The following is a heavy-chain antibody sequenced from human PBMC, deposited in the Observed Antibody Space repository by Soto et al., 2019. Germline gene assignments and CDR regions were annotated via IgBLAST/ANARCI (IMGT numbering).Heavy chain of an antibody. D-gene: IGHD3-10*01. J-gene: IGHJ6*03. CDR2: INHSGST. V-gene: IGHV4-34*01. CDR3: ARNRGVRGVYYYNMDV. CDR1: GGSFSGYY. Sequence: PSETLSLTCAVYGGSFSGYYWSWIRQPPGKGLEWIGEINHSGSTNYNPSLKSRVTISVDTSKNQFSLKLSSVTAADTAVYYCARNRGVRGVYYYNMDVGGKGTTATFPS.